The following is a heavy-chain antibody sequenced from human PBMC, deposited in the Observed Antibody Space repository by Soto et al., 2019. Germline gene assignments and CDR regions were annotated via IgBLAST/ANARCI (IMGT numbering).Heavy chain of an antibody. J-gene: IGHJ2*01. D-gene: IGHD5-12*01. Sequence: GSGPTLVNPTQTLTLACTFSGFSLSTGGVGVGWIRQPPGEALEWLALIYWNEDKRYSPSLKSRLTITKDTSKNPVVLTMTNMDPVDTATYYCARRGRWLQWTDWFFDLWGRGTLVTVSS. CDR1: GFSLSTGGVG. V-gene: IGHV2-5*01. CDR2: IYWNEDK. CDR3: ARRGRWLQWTDWFFDL.